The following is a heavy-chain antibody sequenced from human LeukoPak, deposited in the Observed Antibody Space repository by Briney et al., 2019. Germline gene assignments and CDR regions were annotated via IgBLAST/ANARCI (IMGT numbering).Heavy chain of an antibody. CDR3: ARVLGDFWSGYPSHYFDY. CDR1: GGSISIYY. J-gene: IGHJ4*02. V-gene: IGHV4-34*01. Sequence: SETLSLTCTVSGGSISIYYWSWIRQPPGKGLEWIGEINHSGSTNYNPSLKSRVTISVDTSKNQFSLKLSSVTAADTAVYYCARVLGDFWSGYPSHYFDYWGQGTLVTVSS. D-gene: IGHD3-3*01. CDR2: INHSGST.